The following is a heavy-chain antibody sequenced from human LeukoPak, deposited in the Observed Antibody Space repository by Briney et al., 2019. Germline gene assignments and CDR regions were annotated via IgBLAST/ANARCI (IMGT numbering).Heavy chain of an antibody. J-gene: IGHJ6*03. Sequence: ASVKVSCKASGYLFTAYYMHWVRQAPGQGLEWMGWINPNSGDTNYAQTFQGRVTMTTDTSISTVYMELSRLRSDDTAVYYCARGYYDILIGHYYYMDVWGKGTTVTVSS. CDR1: GYLFTAYY. CDR3: ARGYYDILIGHYYYMDV. CDR2: INPNSGDT. V-gene: IGHV1-2*02. D-gene: IGHD3-9*01.